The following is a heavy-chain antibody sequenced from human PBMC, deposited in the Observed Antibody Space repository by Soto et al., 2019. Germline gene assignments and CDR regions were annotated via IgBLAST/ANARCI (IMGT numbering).Heavy chain of an antibody. CDR2: IYSGVST. D-gene: IGHD4-17*01. CDR3: ARVGYAVTTGGAFDI. Sequence: EVQLVESGGGLIQPGGSLRLSCAASGFTVSSNYMSWVRQAPGKGLEWVSVIYSGVSTYYADSVKGGFTISRDNSKNTLYLQMNSLRAEDTAVYYCARVGYAVTTGGAFDIWGQGTMVTVSS. J-gene: IGHJ3*02. V-gene: IGHV3-53*01. CDR1: GFTVSSNY.